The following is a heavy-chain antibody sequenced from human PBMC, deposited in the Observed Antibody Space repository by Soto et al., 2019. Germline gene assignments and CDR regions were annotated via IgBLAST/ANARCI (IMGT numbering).Heavy chain of an antibody. D-gene: IGHD3-22*01. V-gene: IGHV1-69*13. Sequence: SVKVSCRASGGTFSSYAISWVRQAPGQGLEWMGGIIPIFGTANYAQKFQGRVTITADESTSTAYMELSSLRSEDTAVYYCAKGDYYYDSSGYYGYWGQGTLVTVS. CDR3: AKGDYYYDSSGYYGY. CDR2: IIPIFGTA. J-gene: IGHJ4*02. CDR1: GGTFSSYA.